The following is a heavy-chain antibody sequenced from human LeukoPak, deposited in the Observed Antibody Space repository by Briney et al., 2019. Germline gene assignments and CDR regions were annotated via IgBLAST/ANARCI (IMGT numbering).Heavy chain of an antibody. CDR1: GYTFTSYG. Sequence: ASVKVSCKASGYTFTSYGISWVRQAPGQGLEWMGWINPNSGGTNYAQKFQGRVTMTRDTSISTAYMELSRLRSDDTAVYYCARGAPVKQQHGLDYWGQGTLVTVSS. J-gene: IGHJ4*02. V-gene: IGHV1-2*02. D-gene: IGHD6-13*01. CDR2: INPNSGGT. CDR3: ARGAPVKQQHGLDY.